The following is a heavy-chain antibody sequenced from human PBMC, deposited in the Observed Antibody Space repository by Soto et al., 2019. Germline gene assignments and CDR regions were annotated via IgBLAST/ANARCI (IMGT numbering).Heavy chain of an antibody. CDR3: AGRSRTIE. V-gene: IGHV4-4*02. D-gene: IGHD1-7*01. J-gene: IGHJ4*02. CDR1: GGSISSSAW. CDR2: SHHSGST. Sequence: QVQLQESGPGLVKPSGTLSLTCAVSGGSISSSAWWSWVRQPPGKGLEWIGESHHSGSTNYDPSLKSRITISVDRSKNQFSLELTSVAAADTAVYYCAGRSRTIEWGQGTQVTVSS.